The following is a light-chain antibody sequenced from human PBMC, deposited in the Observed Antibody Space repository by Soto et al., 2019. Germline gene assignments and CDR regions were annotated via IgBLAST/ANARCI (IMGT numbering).Light chain of an antibody. V-gene: IGKV3-20*01. CDR3: QQYGSSWT. J-gene: IGKJ1*01. CDR1: QRVSSSY. Sequence: EIVLTQSPGTLSLSPGERATLSCRASQRVSSSYLAWYQQKPGQAPRLLIYGASSRATVIPDRFSGSGSGTDFTLTISRLEPEDFAVYYCQQYGSSWTFGQGTKVDIK. CDR2: GAS.